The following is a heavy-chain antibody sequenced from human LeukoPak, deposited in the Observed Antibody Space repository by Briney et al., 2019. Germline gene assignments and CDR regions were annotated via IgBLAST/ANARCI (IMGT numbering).Heavy chain of an antibody. CDR1: GFTFSSYA. V-gene: IGHV3-23*01. CDR2: ISGSGGST. Sequence: PGGSLRLSCAASGFTFSSYAMSWVRQAPGKGLEWVSAISGSGGSTYYADSVKGRFTISRDNSKNTLYLQMNSLRAEDTAVYYCAKDESNWGPKGPQDAFDIWGQGTMVTVSS. CDR3: AKDESNWGPKGPQDAFDI. D-gene: IGHD7-27*01. J-gene: IGHJ3*02.